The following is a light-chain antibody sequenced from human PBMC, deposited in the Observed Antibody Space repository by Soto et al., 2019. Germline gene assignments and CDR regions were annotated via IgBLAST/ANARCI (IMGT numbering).Light chain of an antibody. CDR2: GAS. Sequence: ELMLTESPGTLSLSPGERATLSCRASESIASSYLAWYQQKPGQAPRLLMHGASSRATGIPDRFSGSGSGTDFTLTITRLQPEDFAVYYCQQYGSSPWTSGQGTKVDIK. CDR3: QQYGSSPWT. J-gene: IGKJ1*01. V-gene: IGKV3-20*01. CDR1: ESIASSY.